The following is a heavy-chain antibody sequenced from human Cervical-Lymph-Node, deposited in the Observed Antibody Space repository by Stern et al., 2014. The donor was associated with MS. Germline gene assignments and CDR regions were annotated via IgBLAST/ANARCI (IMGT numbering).Heavy chain of an antibody. CDR2: LFPFFGTP. Sequence: QMQLVQSGTEVKKPGSSVKVSCKAAGDTCDSYGISWVRQAPGQGLEWMGGLFPFFGTPIYAQKFQGRVTMTADESTTTAYMDLTSLSVEDTAVYYCATSTYGLVHWGQGTLVTVSS. D-gene: IGHD3-10*01. CDR1: GDTCDSYG. J-gene: IGHJ4*02. CDR3: ATSTYGLVH. V-gene: IGHV1-69*01.